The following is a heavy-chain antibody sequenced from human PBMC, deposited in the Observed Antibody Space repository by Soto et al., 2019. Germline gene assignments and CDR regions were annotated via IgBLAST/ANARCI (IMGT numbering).Heavy chain of an antibody. Sequence: GASVKVSCKASGYTFTGYYMHWVRQAPGQGLEWMGWINPNSGGTNYAQKFQGWVTMTRDTSISTAYMELSRLRSDDTAVYYCARDQGIAADRRPPYYYMDVWGKGTTVTVSS. J-gene: IGHJ6*03. CDR2: INPNSGGT. D-gene: IGHD6-13*01. CDR3: ARDQGIAADRRPPYYYMDV. V-gene: IGHV1-2*04. CDR1: GYTFTGYY.